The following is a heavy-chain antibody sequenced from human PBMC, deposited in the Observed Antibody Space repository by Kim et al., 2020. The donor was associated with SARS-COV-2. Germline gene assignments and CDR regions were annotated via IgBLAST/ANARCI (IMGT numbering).Heavy chain of an antibody. J-gene: IGHJ5*02. CDR3: AREAEKWLQFYFVDH. Sequence: ADSVKARFSVARDNSKNALFLQMNSLTSEDPAMYYCAREAEKWLQFYFVDHWGQGTLVTVSS. V-gene: IGHV3-11*05. D-gene: IGHD5-12*01.